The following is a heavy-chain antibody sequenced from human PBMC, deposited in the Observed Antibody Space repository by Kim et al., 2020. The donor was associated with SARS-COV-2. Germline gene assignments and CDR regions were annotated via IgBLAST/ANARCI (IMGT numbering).Heavy chain of an antibody. J-gene: IGHJ6*02. D-gene: IGHD3-10*01. Sequence: GGSLRLSCAASGFTFSSYGMHWVRQAPGKGLEWVAVISYDGSNKYYADSVKGRFTISRDNSKNTLYLQMNSLRAEDTAVYYCARDLMVRGVIGPYDRGMDVWGQGTTVTVSS. V-gene: IGHV3-33*05. CDR3: ARDLMVRGVIGPYDRGMDV. CDR1: GFTFSSYG. CDR2: ISYDGSNK.